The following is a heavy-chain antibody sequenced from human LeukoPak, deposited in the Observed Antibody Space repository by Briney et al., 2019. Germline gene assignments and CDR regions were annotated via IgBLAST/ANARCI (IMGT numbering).Heavy chain of an antibody. D-gene: IGHD3-10*01. Sequence: SETLSLTCTVSGGSISSYYWSWIRQPPGKGLEWIGYIYYSGSTNYNPSLKSRVTISVDTSKNQFSLKLSSMTAADTAVYYCARTPYYYGSGSYPKSFFDYWGQGTLATVSS. CDR3: ARTPYYYGSGSYPKSFFDY. V-gene: IGHV4-59*08. CDR2: IYYSGST. CDR1: GGSISSYY. J-gene: IGHJ4*02.